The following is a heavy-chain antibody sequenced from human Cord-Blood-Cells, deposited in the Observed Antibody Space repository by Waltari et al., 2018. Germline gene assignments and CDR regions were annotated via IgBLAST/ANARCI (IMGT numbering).Heavy chain of an antibody. CDR3: ASSGAGNWYFDL. V-gene: IGHV4-34*01. CDR1: GGSFSGYY. D-gene: IGHD7-27*01. Sequence: QVQLQQWGAGLLKPSETLSLTCAVHGGSFSGYYWSWIRQPPGKGLEWIGEINHSGSTNYNPSLKSRVTISVDTSKNQFSLKLSSVTAADTSVYYCASSGAGNWYFDLWGRGTLVTVSS. CDR2: INHSGST. J-gene: IGHJ2*01.